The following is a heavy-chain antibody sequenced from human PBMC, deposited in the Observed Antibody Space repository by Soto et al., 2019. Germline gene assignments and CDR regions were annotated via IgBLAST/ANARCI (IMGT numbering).Heavy chain of an antibody. J-gene: IGHJ4*02. CDR2: IYYSGST. CDR3: VRTCGGDCYSFDY. V-gene: IGHV4-30-4*01. Sequence: QVQLQESGPGLVKPSQTLSLTCTVSGGSISSGDYYWSWIRQPPGKGLECIGYIYYSGSTYHNPSLKSRLTMSADTSKNQFSLMLSSVTAADTAVYYCVRTCGGDCYSFDYWGQGTLVTVSS. CDR1: GGSISSGDYY. D-gene: IGHD2-21*02.